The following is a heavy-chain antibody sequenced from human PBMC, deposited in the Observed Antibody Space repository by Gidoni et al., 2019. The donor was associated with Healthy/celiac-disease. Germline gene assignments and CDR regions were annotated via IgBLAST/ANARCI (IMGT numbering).Heavy chain of an antibody. V-gene: IGHV3-49*05. CDR1: GFTFGDYA. CDR2: IRRKAYGGTT. J-gene: IGHJ6*02. Sequence: ESGGGVVKPGRSLRLSCTASGFTFGDYAMSWFRQAPGKGLEWVGVIRRKAYGGTTEYAASVKGRFTISRDDSKSIAYLQMNSLKTEDTAVYYCTRVEDYYDSSGYYYYYGMDVWGQGTTVTVSS. CDR3: TRVEDYYDSSGYYYYYGMDV. D-gene: IGHD3-22*01.